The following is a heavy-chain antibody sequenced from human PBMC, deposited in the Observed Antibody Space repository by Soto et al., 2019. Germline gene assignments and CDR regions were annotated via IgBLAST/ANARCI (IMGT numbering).Heavy chain of an antibody. J-gene: IGHJ6*02. CDR3: ARGGYYDNSWGKLSHYGLDV. CDR1: GYTFIRYG. V-gene: IGHV1-18*01. D-gene: IGHD3-16*01. Sequence: QVQLAQSANEVKKPGATERVSCQAAGYTFIRYGIAWVRQAPGQGLEWMGWISPYNDYTVYAQKFQGRVSMTADTSTRTVYMNLRGLKSDDTAVYYCARGGYYDNSWGKLSHYGLDVWGQGTSVSVSS. CDR2: ISPYNDYT.